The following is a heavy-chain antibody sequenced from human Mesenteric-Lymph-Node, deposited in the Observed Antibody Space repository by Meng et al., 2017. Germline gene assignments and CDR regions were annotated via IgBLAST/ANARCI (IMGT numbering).Heavy chain of an antibody. CDR2: FSGIGGSI. V-gene: IGHV3-23*01. J-gene: IGHJ3*01. CDR3: AKVHGRSWNDAIDV. D-gene: IGHD1-1*01. CDR1: GFTLSNCA. Sequence: GESLKISCAASGFTLSNCAMSWVRQAPGQGLEWVSSFSGIGGSIYYADSVKGRFTISRDNSKSTLYLQMDSLRGADTALYYCAKVHGRSWNDAIDVWGQGTMVTVSS.